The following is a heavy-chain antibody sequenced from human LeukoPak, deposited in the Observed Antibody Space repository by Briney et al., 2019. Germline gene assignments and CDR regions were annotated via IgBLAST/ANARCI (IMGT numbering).Heavy chain of an antibody. CDR3: AKMHHYYGSGSLDY. V-gene: IGHV3-23*01. D-gene: IGHD3-10*01. Sequence: GGSLRLSCAASGFTFSSYAMSWVRQAPGKGLEWVSAISGSGGSTYYADSVKGRFTISRDNSKNTLYLQMNSLRAEDTAVYYCAKMHHYYGSGSLDYWGQGTTVTVSS. CDR1: GFTFSSYA. J-gene: IGHJ4*03. CDR2: ISGSGGST.